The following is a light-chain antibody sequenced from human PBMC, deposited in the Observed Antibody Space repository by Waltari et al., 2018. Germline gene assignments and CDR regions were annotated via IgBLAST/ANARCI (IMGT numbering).Light chain of an antibody. CDR3: QKYGSTPRP. J-gene: IGKJ4*01. Sequence: EIVLTQSPGTLSLSPGERASLSCRASQSLSNNYVAWYQHKPGQAPRLLIFDASRRATGIPDRFSGSGSGTDFTLTISSLEPEDFAVYYCQKYGSTPRPFGGGTKVEIK. V-gene: IGKV3-20*01. CDR2: DAS. CDR1: QSLSNNY.